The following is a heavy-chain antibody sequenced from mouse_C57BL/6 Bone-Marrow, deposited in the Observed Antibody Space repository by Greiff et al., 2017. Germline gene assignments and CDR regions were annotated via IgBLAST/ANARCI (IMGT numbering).Heavy chain of an antibody. D-gene: IGHD2-4*01. J-gene: IGHJ3*01. CDR3: ARQWDYGGSWFAY. CDR1: GFTFSSYG. CDR2: ISSGGSYT. Sequence: EVKLVESGGDLVKPGGSLKLSCAASGFTFSSYGMSWVRQTPDKRLEWVATISSGGSYTYYPDSVQGRFTISRDNAKNTLYLQMSSLKSEDTAMYYCARQWDYGGSWFAYWGQGTLVTVSA. V-gene: IGHV5-6*01.